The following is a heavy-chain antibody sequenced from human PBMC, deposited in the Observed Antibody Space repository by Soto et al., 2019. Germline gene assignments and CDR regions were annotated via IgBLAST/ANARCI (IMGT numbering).Heavy chain of an antibody. D-gene: IGHD1-7*01. V-gene: IGHV4-4*02. CDR2: IFHSGST. CDR3: ATHRGNTFGPYDD. Sequence: QVQLKESGPGLVKPSGTLSLTCDVSGGSISSGYWWSWVRQTPGKGLEWIGEIFHSGSTNYNPSLKSRVTISVDNSKNQFSLNLNSVTAADTAVYYCATHRGNTFGPYDDWGQGKLVTVSS. CDR1: GGSISSGYW. J-gene: IGHJ4*02.